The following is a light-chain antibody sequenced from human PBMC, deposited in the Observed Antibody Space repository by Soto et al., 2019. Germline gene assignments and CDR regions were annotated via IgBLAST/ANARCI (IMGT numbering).Light chain of an antibody. J-gene: IGKJ2*01. CDR3: QQYYTTPYT. CDR1: QTVLYSSNNKNH. CDR2: WAS. V-gene: IGKV4-1*01. Sequence: DIVMTQSPDSLAVSLGERATINCRSSQTVLYSSNNKNHLAWYQQKPGQPPKLLIYWASTRESGVPDRFSGSGSGTDFTLTISRLQAEDVAVYYGQQYYTTPYTCGQGTKLEI.